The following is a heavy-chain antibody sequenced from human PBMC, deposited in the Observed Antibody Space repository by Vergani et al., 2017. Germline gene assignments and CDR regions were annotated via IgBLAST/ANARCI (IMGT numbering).Heavy chain of an antibody. V-gene: IGHV4-59*08. CDR1: GGSINSYY. J-gene: IGHJ5*02. CDR2: IYYSGST. Sequence: QVQLQESGPGLVKPSETLSLTCTVSGGSINSYYWSWIRQPPGKGLEWIGYIYYSGSTNYNPSLTSRVPISVDTSKNQFSLKLSYVTAADTAVYYCARTPPRYNRFDPWGQGTLVTVSS. CDR3: ARTPPRYNRFDP.